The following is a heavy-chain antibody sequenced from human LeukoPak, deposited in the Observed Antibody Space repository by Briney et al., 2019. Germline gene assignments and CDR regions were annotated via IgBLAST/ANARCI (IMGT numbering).Heavy chain of an antibody. J-gene: IGHJ4*02. V-gene: IGHV4-59*08. CDR1: GGSISSYY. CDR3: ARSNARDGYNFGY. Sequence: PSETLSLTCIVSGGSISSYYWNWIRQPPGKGLEWIGYFYYSGSTNYNPSLKSRVTISVDTSKTQFSLELTSMTAADTAVYYCARSNARDGYNFGYWGQGTLVTVSS. CDR2: FYYSGST. D-gene: IGHD5-24*01.